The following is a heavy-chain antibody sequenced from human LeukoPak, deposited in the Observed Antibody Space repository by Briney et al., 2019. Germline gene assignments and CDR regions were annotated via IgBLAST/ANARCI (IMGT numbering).Heavy chain of an antibody. V-gene: IGHV4-4*07. D-gene: IGHD3-3*01. Sequence: PSETLSLTCTVSGGSISSYYWSWIRQPAGKGLEWIGRIYTSGSTNYNPSLKSRVTMSVDTSKNQFSLELSSVTAADTAVYYCASTQYDFWSGTIDYWGQGTLVTVSS. CDR1: GGSISSYY. CDR3: ASTQYDFWSGTIDY. CDR2: IYTSGST. J-gene: IGHJ4*02.